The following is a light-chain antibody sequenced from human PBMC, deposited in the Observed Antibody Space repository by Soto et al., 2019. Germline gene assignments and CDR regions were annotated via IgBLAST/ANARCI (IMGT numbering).Light chain of an antibody. CDR1: QSVSIY. J-gene: IGKJ3*01. CDR2: DAS. CDR3: QQRSNWPPFT. V-gene: IGKV3-11*01. Sequence: EIVLTQSPATLSLSPGERATLSCRASQSVSIYLAWYQQKPGQAPRLLIYDASNRATGIPARFSGSGSGTDFTLTIISLEPEDFAVYYCQQRSNWPPFTFGPGTKVDIK.